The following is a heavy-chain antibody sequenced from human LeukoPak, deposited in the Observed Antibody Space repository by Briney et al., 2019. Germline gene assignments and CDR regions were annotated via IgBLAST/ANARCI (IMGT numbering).Heavy chain of an antibody. Sequence: GGSLRLSCAASGFTFSSYGMHWVRQAPGKGLEWVAVISYDGSNKYYADSVKGRFTISRDNSKNTLYLQMNSLRAEDTAVYYCARGQSSGWKGGKDFDYWGQGTLVTVSS. CDR3: ARGQSSGWKGGKDFDY. D-gene: IGHD6-19*01. CDR1: GFTFSSYG. CDR2: ISYDGSNK. J-gene: IGHJ4*02. V-gene: IGHV3-30*03.